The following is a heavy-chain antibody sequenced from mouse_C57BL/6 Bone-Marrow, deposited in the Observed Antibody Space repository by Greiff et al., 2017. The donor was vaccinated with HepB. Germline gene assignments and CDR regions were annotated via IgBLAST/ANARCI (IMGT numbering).Heavy chain of an antibody. D-gene: IGHD2-3*01. Sequence: EVKLVDSGGGLVQPGGSLKLSCAASGFTFSDYGMAWVRQAPRKWPEWVAFISNLAYSIYYADTVTGRFTISRENAKNTLYLEMSSLRSEDTAMYYCARFDGYPHYYAMDYWGQGTSVTVSS. CDR3: ARFDGYPHYYAMDY. V-gene: IGHV5-15*01. CDR2: ISNLAYSI. J-gene: IGHJ4*01. CDR1: GFTFSDYG.